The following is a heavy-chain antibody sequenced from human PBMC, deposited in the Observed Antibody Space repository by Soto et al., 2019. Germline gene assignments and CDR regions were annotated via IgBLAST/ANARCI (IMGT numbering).Heavy chain of an antibody. J-gene: IGHJ4*02. CDR2: ISYDGSNK. CDR3: ARENYGSGPAGFDY. V-gene: IGHV3-30-3*01. CDR1: GFTFSSYA. Sequence: GGSLRLSCAASGFTFSSYAMHWVRQAPGKGLEWVAVISYDGSNKYYADSVKGRFTISRDNSKNTLYLQMNSLRAEDTAVYYCARENYGSGPAGFDYWGQGTLVTVSS. D-gene: IGHD3-10*01.